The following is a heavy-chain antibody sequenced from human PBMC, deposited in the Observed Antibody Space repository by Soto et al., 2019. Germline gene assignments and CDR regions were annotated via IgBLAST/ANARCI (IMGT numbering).Heavy chain of an antibody. V-gene: IGHV4-4*07. Sequence: SETLSLTCTVSGGSISSYYWIWIRQPAGKGLEWIGRIYTSGSTNYNPSLKSRVTMSVDTSKNQFSLKLSSVTAADTAVYYCARDLGYSSSWYGTGVYYGMDVWGQGTTVTVSS. J-gene: IGHJ6*02. D-gene: IGHD6-13*01. CDR3: ARDLGYSSSWYGTGVYYGMDV. CDR2: IYTSGST. CDR1: GGSISSYY.